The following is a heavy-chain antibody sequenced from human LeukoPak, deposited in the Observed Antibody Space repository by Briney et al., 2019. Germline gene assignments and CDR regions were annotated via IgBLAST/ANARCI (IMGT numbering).Heavy chain of an antibody. CDR2: VWYDTTKK. D-gene: IGHD2-21*02. CDR1: GLTFTNHV. Sequence: GGSLRVSCAASGLTFTNHVIHWVRQAPGKGLEWVALVWYDTTKKYYADSVKGRFTISRDNSKNTVSLQMNSMRPDDTAVYFCAKETDSFDVWGQGTMVTVSS. CDR3: AKETDSFDV. V-gene: IGHV3-30*02. J-gene: IGHJ3*01.